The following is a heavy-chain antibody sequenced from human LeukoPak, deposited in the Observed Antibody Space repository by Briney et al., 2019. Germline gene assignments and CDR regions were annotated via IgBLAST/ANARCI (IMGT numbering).Heavy chain of an antibody. CDR2: INGYGSST. V-gene: IGHV3-74*01. D-gene: IGHD5-18*01. CDR1: GLTFVSYW. J-gene: IGHJ4*02. Sequence: GGSLRLSCAASGLTFVSYWMHWVRQAPGKGLVWVSRINGYGSSTDYADSVKGRFTISRDNAKNTLYLQMNSLRAEDTAVYYCARDAPGNTALDYWGQGTLVTVSS. CDR3: ARDAPGNTALDY.